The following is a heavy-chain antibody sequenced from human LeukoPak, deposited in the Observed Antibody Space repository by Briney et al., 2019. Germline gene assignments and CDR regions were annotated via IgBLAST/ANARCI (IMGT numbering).Heavy chain of an antibody. CDR2: ISGSGAST. D-gene: IGHD1-26*01. J-gene: IGHJ4*02. CDR3: AKDVGKWESLHFFDY. CDR1: GFTLSTNA. Sequence: GGSLRLSCLTSGFTLSTNAMSWVRQAPGKGLEWISGISGSGASTYYADSVKGRFTISRDDSRNTLYLQMNSLRGDDTVVYYCAKDVGKWESLHFFDYWGQGTLVTVSS. V-gene: IGHV3-23*01.